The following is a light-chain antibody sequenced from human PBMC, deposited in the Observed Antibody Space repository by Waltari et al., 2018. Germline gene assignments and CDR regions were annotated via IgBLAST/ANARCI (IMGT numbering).Light chain of an antibody. CDR2: GAS. CDR3: QHYLRLPVT. V-gene: IGKV3-20*01. CDR1: QSVTRA. J-gene: IGKJ1*01. Sequence: ETVLTQSPGTLSLSPEDSATLSCRTSQSVTRALTWYQQTPVQPPRLLISGASNRATGIPDRFSGSGSGTDFSLTISRLEPGDFAVYYCQHYLRLPVTFGQGTKVEVK.